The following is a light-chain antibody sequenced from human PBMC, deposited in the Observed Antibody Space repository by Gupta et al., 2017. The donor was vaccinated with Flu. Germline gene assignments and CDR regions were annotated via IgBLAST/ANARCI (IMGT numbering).Light chain of an antibody. CDR3: CSYAGSYTKV. Sequence: ISCTGTSSDVGGYNYVSWYQQHPGKAPKLMIYDVSKRPSGVPDRFSGSKSGNTASLTISGLQAEDEADYYCCSYAGSYTKVFGGGTKLTVL. CDR2: DVS. CDR1: SSDVGGYNY. V-gene: IGLV2-11*01. J-gene: IGLJ2*01.